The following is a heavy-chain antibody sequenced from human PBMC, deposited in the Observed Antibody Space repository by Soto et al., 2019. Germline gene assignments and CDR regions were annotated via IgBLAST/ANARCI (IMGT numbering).Heavy chain of an antibody. Sequence: SETMSLTSTVSGGYISSSSYYWGWIQKPPGKGLEWIGSIYYSGSTYYNPSLKSRVTISVDTSKNQFSLKLSSVTAADTAVYYCACIFSGGYGYGFYYYGMDVWGQGTTVTVSS. D-gene: IGHD5-18*01. CDR3: ACIFSGGYGYGFYYYGMDV. V-gene: IGHV4-39*01. CDR1: GGYISSSSYY. CDR2: IYYSGST. J-gene: IGHJ6*02.